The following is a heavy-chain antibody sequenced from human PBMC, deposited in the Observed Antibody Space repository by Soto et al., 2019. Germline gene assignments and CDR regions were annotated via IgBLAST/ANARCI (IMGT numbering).Heavy chain of an antibody. V-gene: IGHV3-33*01. CDR1: GFTFSSYG. J-gene: IGHJ4*02. D-gene: IGHD6-13*01. CDR3: ARVAAAGLFDY. Sequence: QVQLVESGGGVVQPGRSLRLSCAASGFTFSSYGMHWVRQAPGKGLEWVAVICYDGSNKYYADSVKGRFTISRDNSKNTLYLQMNSLRAEDTAVYYCARVAAAGLFDYWGQGTLVTVSS. CDR2: ICYDGSNK.